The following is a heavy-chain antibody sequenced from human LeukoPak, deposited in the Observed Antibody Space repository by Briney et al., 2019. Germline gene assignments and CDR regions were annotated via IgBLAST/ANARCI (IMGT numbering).Heavy chain of an antibody. Sequence: PGGSLRLSCAASGFTFSRSWMSWVRQAPGKGLEWVANIKQDGSEKYYVDSVKGRFTISRDNAKNSLYLQMNSLRAEDTAVYYCARTLAVAAPLDAFDIWGQGTMVTVSS. V-gene: IGHV3-7*01. CDR3: ARTLAVAAPLDAFDI. CDR2: IKQDGSEK. D-gene: IGHD6-19*01. CDR1: GFTFSRSW. J-gene: IGHJ3*02.